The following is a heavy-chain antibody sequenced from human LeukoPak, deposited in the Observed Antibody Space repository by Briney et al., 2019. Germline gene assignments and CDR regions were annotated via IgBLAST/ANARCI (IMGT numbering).Heavy chain of an antibody. Sequence: PSQTLSLTCTVSGGSISSGGYYWSWIRQPPGKGPEWIGYIYHSGSTYYNPSLKSRVTISVDTSKIQFSLKLSSVTAADTAVYYCARERVESPDFDYWGQGTLVTVSS. D-gene: IGHD3-3*01. V-gene: IGHV4-30-2*01. CDR2: IYHSGST. J-gene: IGHJ4*02. CDR1: GGSISSGGYY. CDR3: ARERVESPDFDY.